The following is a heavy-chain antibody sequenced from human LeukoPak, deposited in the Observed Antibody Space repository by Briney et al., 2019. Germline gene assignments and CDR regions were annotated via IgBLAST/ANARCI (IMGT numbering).Heavy chain of an antibody. CDR2: ISGSGGST. J-gene: IGHJ5*02. Sequence: PGASLRLSCAASGFTFSSYAMSWVRQAPGKGLEWVSAISGSGGSTYYADSVKGRFTISRDNSKNTLYLQMNSLRAEDTAVYYCAKDPSTYYYDNSGFPNWFDPWGQGTLVTVSS. CDR1: GFTFSSYA. D-gene: IGHD3-22*01. V-gene: IGHV3-23*01. CDR3: AKDPSTYYYDNSGFPNWFDP.